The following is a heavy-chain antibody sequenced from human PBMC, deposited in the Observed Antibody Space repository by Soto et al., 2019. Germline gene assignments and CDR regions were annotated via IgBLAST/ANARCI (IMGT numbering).Heavy chain of an antibody. Sequence: SETLSLTCTVSGGSISSGGYYWSWIRQHPGKGLEWIGYIYYSGSTYYNPSLKSRVTISVDTSKNQFSLKLSSVTAADTAVYYCARDSYYGLGPDYWGQGTLVTVSS. CDR3: ARDSYYGLGPDY. CDR1: GGSISSGGYY. J-gene: IGHJ4*02. CDR2: IYYSGST. V-gene: IGHV4-31*03. D-gene: IGHD3-10*01.